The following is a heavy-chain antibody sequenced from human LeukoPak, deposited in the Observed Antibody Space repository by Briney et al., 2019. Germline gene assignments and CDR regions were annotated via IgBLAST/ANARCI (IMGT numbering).Heavy chain of an antibody. CDR2: IYYSGST. CDR3: ARDNSSGWYYFDY. D-gene: IGHD6-19*01. J-gene: IGHJ4*02. V-gene: IGHV4-59*01. CDR1: GGSISSYY. Sequence: SETLSLTCTVSGGSISSYYWSWIRQPPGKGLEWIGYIYYSGSTNYNPSLKSRVTISVDTSKNQFSLKLTSVTAADTAVYYCARDNSSGWYYFDYWGQGTLVTVSS.